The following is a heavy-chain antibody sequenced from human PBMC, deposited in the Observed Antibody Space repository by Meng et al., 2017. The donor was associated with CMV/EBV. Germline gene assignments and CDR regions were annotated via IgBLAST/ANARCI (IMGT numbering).Heavy chain of an antibody. CDR1: GFTFSSYS. V-gene: IGHV3-21*01. J-gene: IGHJ4*02. Sequence: ETLSLTCAASGFTFSSYSMNWVRQAPGKGLEWVSSISSSSSYIYYADSVKGRFTISRDNAKNSLYLQMNSLRAEDTAVYYCARGLQGLELLPYDFWSGYYTDFDYWGQGTLVTVSS. D-gene: IGHD3-3*01. CDR2: ISSSSSYI. CDR3: ARGLQGLELLPYDFWSGYYTDFDY.